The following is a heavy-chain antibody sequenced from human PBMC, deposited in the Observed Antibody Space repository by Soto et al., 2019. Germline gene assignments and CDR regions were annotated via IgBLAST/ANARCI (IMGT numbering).Heavy chain of an antibody. V-gene: IGHV1-18*01. D-gene: IGHD3-16*01. CDR2: ISAYNGNT. Sequence: QVQLVQSGAEVKKPGASVKVSCKASGYTFTSYGISWVRQAPGQGLEWMGWISAYNGNTNYAQKLQGRVTMTTDTSTSTAYMELRSLRSDDTAVYYCARYDYVWGSYPSTYYYGMDVWGQGTTVTVSS. J-gene: IGHJ6*02. CDR1: GYTFTSYG. CDR3: ARYDYVWGSYPSTYYYGMDV.